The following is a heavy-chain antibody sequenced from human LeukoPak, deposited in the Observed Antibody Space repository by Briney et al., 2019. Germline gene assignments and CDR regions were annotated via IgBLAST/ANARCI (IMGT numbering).Heavy chain of an antibody. V-gene: IGHV5-51*01. J-gene: IGHJ3*02. CDR3: GRDIPGEDSAFDI. Sequence: GESLKISCKGSGYSFTSYWIGWVRQMPGKGLEWMGIIYPGDSDTRYSPSFQGRVTISADKSISTAYLQWSSLKASDTAMYYCGRDIPGEDSAFDIWGQGTMVTVSS. CDR2: IYPGDSDT. D-gene: IGHD7-27*01. CDR1: GYSFTSYW.